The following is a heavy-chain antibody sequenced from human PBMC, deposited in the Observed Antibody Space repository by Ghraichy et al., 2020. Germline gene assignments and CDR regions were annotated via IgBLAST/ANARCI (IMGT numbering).Heavy chain of an antibody. Sequence: TLSLTCTVSGGSISSGGYYWSWIRQHPGKGLEWIGYIYYSGSTYYNPSLKSRVTISVDTSKNQFSLKLSSVTAADTAVYYCARELAAEMYYFDYWGQGTLVTVSS. CDR3: ARELAAEMYYFDY. J-gene: IGHJ4*02. CDR2: IYYSGST. V-gene: IGHV4-31*03. D-gene: IGHD6-13*01. CDR1: GGSISSGGYY.